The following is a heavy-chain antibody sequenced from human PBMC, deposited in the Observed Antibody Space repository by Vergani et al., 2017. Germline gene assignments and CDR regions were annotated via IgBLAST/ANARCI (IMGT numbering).Heavy chain of an antibody. CDR1: GFTFSTYA. Sequence: EVQLLESGGGLVQPGGSLRLSCPASGFTFSTYAMTWVRQAPGKGLEWVSTISSDGGSTYYADSVKGRFTISRDNSKNTLSLQMNSLTAEDTAVYYCASIKDPGTFDYWGQGTLVTVSS. V-gene: IGHV3-23*01. J-gene: IGHJ4*02. D-gene: IGHD3-10*01. CDR3: ASIKDPGTFDY. CDR2: ISSDGGST.